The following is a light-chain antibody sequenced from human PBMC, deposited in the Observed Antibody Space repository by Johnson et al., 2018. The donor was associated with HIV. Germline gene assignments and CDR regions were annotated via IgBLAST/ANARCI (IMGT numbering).Light chain of an antibody. CDR1: SSNIGNNY. CDR2: ENN. Sequence: TQPPSVSAAPGQKVTISCSGRSSNIGNNYVSWYQQLPGTAPKLLIYENNKRPSGIPDRFSGSKSGTSATLGITGLQTGDEADYYCGTWDSSLSAYVFGTGTNVTVL. J-gene: IGLJ1*01. V-gene: IGLV1-51*02. CDR3: GTWDSSLSAYV.